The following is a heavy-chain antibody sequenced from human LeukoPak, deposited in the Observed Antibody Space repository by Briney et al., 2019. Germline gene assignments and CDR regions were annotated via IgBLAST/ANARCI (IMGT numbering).Heavy chain of an antibody. CDR3: ARVGSYYDLSY. Sequence: GGSLRLSCAASGFSFSSYAMNWVRRAPGKGLEWVSYISSSGSTIYYADSVKGRFTISRDNAKNSLYVQMNSLRDEDSAVYYCARVGSYYDLSYWGQGTLVTVSS. D-gene: IGHD1-26*01. J-gene: IGHJ4*02. CDR1: GFSFSSYA. CDR2: ISSSGSTI. V-gene: IGHV3-48*02.